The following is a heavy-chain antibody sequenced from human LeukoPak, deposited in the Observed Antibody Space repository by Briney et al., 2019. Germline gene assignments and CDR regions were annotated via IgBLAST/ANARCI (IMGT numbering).Heavy chain of an antibody. CDR3: ARDQDYDSSGYPPAFDY. V-gene: IGHV3-21*01. CDR2: ISSSSSYI. CDR1: GFTFSSYS. J-gene: IGHJ4*02. D-gene: IGHD3-22*01. Sequence: PGGSLRLSCAASGFTFSSYSMNWVRQAPGKGLEWVSSISSSSSYIYYADSVKGRFTISRDNAKNSLYLQMNSLRAEDTAVYYCARDQDYDSSGYPPAFDYWGQGTLVTVSS.